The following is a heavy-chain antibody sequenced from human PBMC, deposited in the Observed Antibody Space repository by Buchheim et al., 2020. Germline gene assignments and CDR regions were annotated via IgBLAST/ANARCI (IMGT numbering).Heavy chain of an antibody. CDR3: AKSRYHGSGSYVYYGMDV. CDR1: GFTFSSYA. CDR2: ISYDGSNK. V-gene: IGHV3-30-3*02. D-gene: IGHD3-10*01. J-gene: IGHJ6*02. Sequence: QVQLVESGGGVVQPGRSLRLSCAASGFTFSSYAMHWVRQAPGKGLEWVAVISYDGSNKYYADSVKGRFTISRDNSKNTLYLQMNSLRAEDTAVYYSAKSRYHGSGSYVYYGMDVWGQGTT.